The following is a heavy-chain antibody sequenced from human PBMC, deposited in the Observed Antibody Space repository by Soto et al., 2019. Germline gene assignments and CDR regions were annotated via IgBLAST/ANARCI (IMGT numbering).Heavy chain of an antibody. CDR3: ARDRAGSYPTTGLFDY. D-gene: IGHD1-26*01. CDR1: GFTFSSYA. CDR2: ISYDGSNK. V-gene: IGHV3-30-3*01. J-gene: IGHJ4*02. Sequence: QVQLVESGGGVVQPGRSLRLSCAASGFTFSSYAMHWVRQAPGKGLVWVAVISYDGSNKYYADSVKGRFTISRDNSKNTLYLQMNSLRAEDTAVYYCARDRAGSYPTTGLFDYWGQGTLVTVSS.